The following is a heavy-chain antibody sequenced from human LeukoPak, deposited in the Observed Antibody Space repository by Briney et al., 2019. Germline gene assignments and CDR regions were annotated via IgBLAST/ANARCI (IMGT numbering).Heavy chain of an antibody. CDR3: ARHIPNYDYVWGSYRPNYYYMDV. J-gene: IGHJ6*03. CDR1: GYSFTSYW. CDR2: IYPGDSDT. V-gene: IGHV5-51*01. Sequence: GESLKISCKGSGYSFTSYWIGWVRQMPGKGLEWMGIIYPGDSDTRYSPSFQGQVTISADKSISTAYLQWSSLKASDTAMYYCARHIPNYDYVWGSYRPNYYYMDVWGKGTTVTVSS. D-gene: IGHD3-16*02.